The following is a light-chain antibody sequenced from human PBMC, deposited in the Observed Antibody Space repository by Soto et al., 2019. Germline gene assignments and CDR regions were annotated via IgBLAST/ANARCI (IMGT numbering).Light chain of an antibody. J-gene: IGKJ4*01. CDR3: QQDYNSLT. CDR1: QSVSSSY. V-gene: IGKV3D-7*01. Sequence: EIVRTQSPATLSLSPGERATLSCRASQSVSSSYLSWYQQKPGQAPRLLIYGASTRATGIPARFSGSGSGTDFTLTISSLQPEDFAVYYCQQDYNSLTFGGGTKVDIK. CDR2: GAS.